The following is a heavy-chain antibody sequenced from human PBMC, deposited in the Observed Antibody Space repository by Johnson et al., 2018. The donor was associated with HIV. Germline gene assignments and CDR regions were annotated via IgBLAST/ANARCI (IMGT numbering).Heavy chain of an antibody. D-gene: IGHD5-12*01. J-gene: IGHJ3*02. CDR3: ARDLRYSGYEYAFDI. CDR2: INWNGGST. CDR1: GFTFDDYG. Sequence: VQLVESGGGLVQPGGSLRLSCAASGFTFDDYGVSWVRQAPGKGLEWVSGINWNGGSTGYADSVKGRFTISRDNSKNTLYLQMNSLRAEDTAVYYCARDLRYSGYEYAFDIWGQGTMVTVSS. V-gene: IGHV3-20*04.